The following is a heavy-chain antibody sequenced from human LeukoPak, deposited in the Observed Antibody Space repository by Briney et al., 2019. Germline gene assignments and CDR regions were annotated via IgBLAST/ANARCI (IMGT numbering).Heavy chain of an antibody. D-gene: IGHD3-22*01. J-gene: IGHJ1*01. CDR1: GYTFTGYY. CDR2: INPNSGGT. Sequence: ASVTVSCKPSGYTFTGYYMHWVRQAPGQGLEWMGWINPNSGGTNYAQKFQGWVTMTRDTSISTAYMELSRLRSDDTAVYYCARSGYYYDSSGYFGGFTNAEYFQHWGQGTLVTVSS. V-gene: IGHV1-2*04. CDR3: ARSGYYYDSSGYFGGFTNAEYFQH.